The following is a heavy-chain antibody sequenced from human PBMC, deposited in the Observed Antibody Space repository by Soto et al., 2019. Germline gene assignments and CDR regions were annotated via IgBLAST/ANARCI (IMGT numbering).Heavy chain of an antibody. CDR2: ISYDGRDK. CDR1: GFTFTSYA. Sequence: QVQLVESGGGVVQPGRSLRLSCAASGFTFTSYALHWVRQAPGKGLEWMAVISYDGRDKYYTDSVKGRFTISRDNSKNTVYLKLNSLRAENTAVYYWARGCLTGESYGPPFDYGGKGPLVTVS. V-gene: IGHV3-30*04. D-gene: IGHD3-16*01. CDR3: ARGCLTGESYGPPFDY. J-gene: IGHJ4*02.